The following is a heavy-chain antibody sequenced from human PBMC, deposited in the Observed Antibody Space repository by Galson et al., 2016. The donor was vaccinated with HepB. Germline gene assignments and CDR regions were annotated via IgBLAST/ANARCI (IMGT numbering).Heavy chain of an antibody. D-gene: IGHD3-3*01. Sequence: SLRLSCAASGFTFSSYAIHWVRQTPGKGLEWVAVISYDGGNKYEVDSVKGRFTVSRDNSKNTLYLQMNSVRAEDTAVYYCARDRYDFWSGYPIRYGLDVWAKGPRSPSPQ. V-gene: IGHV3-30-3*01. J-gene: IGHJ6*04. CDR1: GFTFSSYA. CDR3: ARDRYDFWSGYPIRYGLDV. CDR2: ISYDGGNK.